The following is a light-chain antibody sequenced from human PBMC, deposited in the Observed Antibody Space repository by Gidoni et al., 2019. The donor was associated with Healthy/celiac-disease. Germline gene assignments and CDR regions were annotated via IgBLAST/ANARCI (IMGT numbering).Light chain of an antibody. CDR1: SSNIGAGYD. CDR2: GNS. CDR3: QSYDSSLSGFWV. Sequence: QSVLTQPPSVSGAAGQRVTISCTGSSSNIGAGYDVHWYQQLPGTAPKLLIYGNSNRPSGVPDRFSGSKSGTSASLAITGLQAEDEADYYCQSYDSSLSGFWVFGGGTKLTVL. V-gene: IGLV1-40*01. J-gene: IGLJ3*02.